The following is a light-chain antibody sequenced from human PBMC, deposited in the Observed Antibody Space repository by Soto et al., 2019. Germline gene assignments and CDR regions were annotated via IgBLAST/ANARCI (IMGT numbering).Light chain of an antibody. Sequence: EIVMTQSSATLSVSPGERATLSCRASQSINSDLAWYQRKPGQAPRFLIYSASSRATGIPDRFSGSGSGTDFTLTISRLEPEDFAVYCCQQYGSSPRTFGQGTRLEIK. CDR3: QQYGSSPRT. V-gene: IGKV3-20*01. J-gene: IGKJ5*01. CDR2: SAS. CDR1: QSINSD.